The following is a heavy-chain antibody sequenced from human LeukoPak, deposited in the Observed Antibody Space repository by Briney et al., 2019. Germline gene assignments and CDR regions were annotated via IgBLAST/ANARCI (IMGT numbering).Heavy chain of an antibody. V-gene: IGHV2-70*11. CDR2: IDWDDDK. CDR3: ARANYCSGGSCYIDY. J-gene: IGHJ4*02. CDR1: GFSLSTSGMC. D-gene: IGHD2-15*01. Sequence: SGPALVKPTQTLTLTCTFSGFSLSTSGMCVSWIRQPPGRALEWLARIDWDDDKYYSTSLKTRLTISKDTSKNQVVLTVTNMDPVDTATYYCARANYCSGGSCYIDYWGQGTLVTVCS.